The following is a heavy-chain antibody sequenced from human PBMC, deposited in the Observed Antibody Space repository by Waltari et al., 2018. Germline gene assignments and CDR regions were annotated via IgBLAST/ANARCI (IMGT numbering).Heavy chain of an antibody. Sequence: QVQLRESGPGLVKPSQTLSLTCSVSGGSVSSGLHYWSCIRQAPGKGLEWIGYIYHSGTTYYNPSLRGRLTLSVDTSNYQSSLKLTSVTAADTAVYYCARVVKYYDSFGFPSDYMDVWGKGTTVIVSS. CDR2: IYHSGTT. CDR1: GGSVSSGLHY. J-gene: IGHJ6*03. CDR3: ARVVKYYDSFGFPSDYMDV. V-gene: IGHV4-30-4*08. D-gene: IGHD3-22*01.